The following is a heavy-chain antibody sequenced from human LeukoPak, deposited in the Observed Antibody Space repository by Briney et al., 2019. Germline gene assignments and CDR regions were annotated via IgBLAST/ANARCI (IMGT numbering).Heavy chain of an antibody. V-gene: IGHV3-33*01. Sequence: GGSLRLSCAASGFTFSSYGMHWVRQAPGKGLEWVAVIWYDGSNKYYADSVKGRFTISRDNSKNTLYLQMNSLRAEDTAVYYCARVHSFYSGSYTPLPDFDYWGQGTLVTVSS. CDR2: IWYDGSNK. D-gene: IGHD1-26*01. CDR3: ARVHSFYSGSYTPLPDFDY. J-gene: IGHJ4*02. CDR1: GFTFSSYG.